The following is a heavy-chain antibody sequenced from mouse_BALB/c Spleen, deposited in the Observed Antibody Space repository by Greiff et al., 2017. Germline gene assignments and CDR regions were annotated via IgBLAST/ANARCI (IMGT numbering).Heavy chain of an antibody. Sequence: EVQRVESGGGLVKPGGALTLSCAASGFTFSDYYVYRVRQTPEKRLEWVATISDGGSSTYYPDSVKGRFTISRDNAKNNLYHQRSSRKAEDTAMYYCAREGSTATGDFDHGGEGDNLKVS. CDR2: ISDGGSST. V-gene: IGHV5-4*02. CDR1: GFTFSDYY. CDR3: AREGSTATGDFDH. J-gene: IGHJ2*01. D-gene: IGHD1-1*01.